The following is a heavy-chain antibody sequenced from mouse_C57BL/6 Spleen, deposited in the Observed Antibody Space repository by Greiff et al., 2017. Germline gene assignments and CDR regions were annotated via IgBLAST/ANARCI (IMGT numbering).Heavy chain of an antibody. Sequence: VQLQQSGAELVKPGASVKMSCKASGYTFTSYWITWVKQRPGQGLEWIGDIYPGSGSTNYNEKFKSKATLTVDTSSSTAYMQLSSLTSEDSAVYYCARVEITTVVEDYAMDYWGQGTSVTVSS. CDR1: GYTFTSYW. CDR2: IYPGSGST. CDR3: ARVEITTVVEDYAMDY. J-gene: IGHJ4*01. D-gene: IGHD1-1*01. V-gene: IGHV1-55*01.